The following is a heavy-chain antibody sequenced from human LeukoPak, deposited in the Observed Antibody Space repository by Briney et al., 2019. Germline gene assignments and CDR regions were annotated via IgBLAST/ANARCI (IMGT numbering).Heavy chain of an antibody. CDR2: IWYDGSNK. V-gene: IGHV3-33*01. D-gene: IGHD5-24*01. CDR3: ARELEMATIDNWFDP. CDR1: GFTFSSYG. Sequence: AGGSLRLSCAASGFTFSSYGMHWVRQAPGKGLEWVAVIWYDGSNKYYADSVKGRFTISRDNSKNTLYLQMNSLRAEDTAVYYCARELEMATIDNWFDPWGQGTLVTVSS. J-gene: IGHJ5*02.